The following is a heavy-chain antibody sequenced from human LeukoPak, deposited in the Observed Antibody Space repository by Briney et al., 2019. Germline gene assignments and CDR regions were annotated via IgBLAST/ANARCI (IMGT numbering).Heavy chain of an antibody. CDR1: GYTFTGYY. Sequence: SVKVSCKASGYTFTGYYMHWVRQAPGQGLEWMGGIIPIFGTANYAQKFQGRVTIITDESTSTAYMELSSLRSEDTAVYYCARDLEYSSSSWGQGTLVTVSS. CDR2: IIPIFGTA. V-gene: IGHV1-69*05. CDR3: ARDLEYSSSS. D-gene: IGHD6-6*01. J-gene: IGHJ5*02.